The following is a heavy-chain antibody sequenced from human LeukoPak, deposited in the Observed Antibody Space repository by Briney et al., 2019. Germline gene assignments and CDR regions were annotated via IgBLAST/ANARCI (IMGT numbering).Heavy chain of an antibody. J-gene: IGHJ3*02. V-gene: IGHV3-11*01. Sequence: AGGSLRLSCAASGFTFSDYYMSWIRQAPGKGLEWVSYISSSGSTIYYADSVKGRFTISRDISKNTLYLQMNSLRAEDTAVYYCAKDNFDSSGTQYDAFDIWGQGTMVTVSS. D-gene: IGHD3-22*01. CDR1: GFTFSDYY. CDR2: ISSSGSTI. CDR3: AKDNFDSSGTQYDAFDI.